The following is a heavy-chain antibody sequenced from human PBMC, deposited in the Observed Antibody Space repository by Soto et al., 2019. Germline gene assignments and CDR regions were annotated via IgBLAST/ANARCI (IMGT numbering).Heavy chain of an antibody. CDR3: TSGYCSSTSCYAGVDY. D-gene: IGHD2-2*01. CDR2: ISYDGSNK. Sequence: GGSLRLSCAASGFTFSSYAMHWVRQAPGKGLEWVAVISYDGSNKYYADSVKGRFTISRDNSKNTLYLQMNSLRAEDTAVYYCTSGYCSSTSCYAGVDYWGQGTLVTVSS. J-gene: IGHJ4*02. CDR1: GFTFSSYA. V-gene: IGHV3-30-3*01.